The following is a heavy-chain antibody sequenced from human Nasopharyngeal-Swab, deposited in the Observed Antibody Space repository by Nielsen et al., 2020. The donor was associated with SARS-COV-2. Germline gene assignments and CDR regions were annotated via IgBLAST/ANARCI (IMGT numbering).Heavy chain of an antibody. V-gene: IGHV4-39*07. D-gene: IGHD6-19*01. CDR1: GGSISSSSYY. CDR3: ARSIAVAGLPDY. J-gene: IGHJ4*02. Sequence: SETLSLTCTVSGGSISSSSYYWGWIRQPPGKGLEWIGSIYYSGSTYYNPSLKSRVTISVDTSKNQFSLKLSSVTAADTAVYYCARSIAVAGLPDYWGQGTLVTVSS. CDR2: IYYSGST.